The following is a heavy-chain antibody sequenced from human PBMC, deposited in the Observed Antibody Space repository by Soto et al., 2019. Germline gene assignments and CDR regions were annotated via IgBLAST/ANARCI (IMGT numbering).Heavy chain of an antibody. Sequence: GASVKVSCKASGYTFTGYYMHWVRQAPGQGLEWMGWINPNSGGTNYAQKFQGRVTMTRDTSISTAYMELSRLRSDDTAVYYCARDLPYYSYYYGMDVWGQGTTVTAP. CDR3: ARDLPYYSYYYGMDV. J-gene: IGHJ6*02. CDR1: GYTFTGYY. V-gene: IGHV1-2*02. CDR2: INPNSGGT.